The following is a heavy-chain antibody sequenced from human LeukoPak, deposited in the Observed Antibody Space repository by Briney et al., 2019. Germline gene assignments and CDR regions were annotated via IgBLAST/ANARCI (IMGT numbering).Heavy chain of an antibody. CDR1: GGTFSSYA. V-gene: IGHV1-69*13. CDR2: IIPIFGTA. D-gene: IGHD3-22*01. CDR3: ARGSQYYYDSSGYIGNLDY. J-gene: IGHJ4*02. Sequence: GAPVKVSCKASGGTFSSYAISWVRQAPGQGLEWMGGIIPIFGTANYAQKFQGRVTITADESTSTAYMELSSLRSEDTAVYYCARGSQYYYDSSGYIGNLDYWGQGTLVTVSS.